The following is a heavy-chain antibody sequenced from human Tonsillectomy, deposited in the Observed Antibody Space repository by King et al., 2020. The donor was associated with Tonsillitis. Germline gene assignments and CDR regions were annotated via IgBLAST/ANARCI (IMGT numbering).Heavy chain of an antibody. Sequence: VQLQQWGAGLLKPSETLSLTCAVYGGSFSGYYWSWIRQPPGKGLEWIVEIIHSGSTTYNPALKSRVTITVNTSKHQVSLKLSSVTAADTAVYYCASLKEAKIVATIGVSLWGQGTLVTVSS. J-gene: IGHJ4*02. CDR3: ASLKEAKIVATIGVSL. V-gene: IGHV4-34*12. CDR1: GGSFSGYY. D-gene: IGHD5-12*01. CDR2: IIHSGST.